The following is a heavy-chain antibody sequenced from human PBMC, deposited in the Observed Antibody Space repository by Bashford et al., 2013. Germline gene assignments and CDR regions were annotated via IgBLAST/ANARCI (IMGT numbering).Heavy chain of an antibody. V-gene: IGHV4-31*03. CDR3: ARDRLGHHYYYYYYGMDV. CDR2: IYYSGST. Sequence: SETLSLTCTVSGGSISSGGYYWSWIRQHPGKGLEWIGYIYYSGSTYYNPSLKSRVTISVDTSKNQFSLKLSSVTAADTAVYYCARDRLGHHYYYYYYGMDVWGQGTTVTVSS. J-gene: IGHJ6*02. D-gene: IGHD7-27*01. CDR1: GGSISSGGYY.